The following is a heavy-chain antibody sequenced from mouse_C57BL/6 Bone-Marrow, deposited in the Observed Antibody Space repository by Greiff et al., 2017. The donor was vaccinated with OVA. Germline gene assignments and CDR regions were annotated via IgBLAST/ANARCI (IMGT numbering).Heavy chain of an antibody. CDR2: IWWDDDK. V-gene: IGHV8-8*01. Sequence: QVTLKESGPGILQPSQTLSLTCSFSGFSLSTFGMGVGWIRQPSGKGLEWLAHIWWDDDKYYNPALKSRLTISKDTSKHQVFLKIANVDTAVTATYYCARMDFPYYAMDYWGQVTSVTVSS. CDR3: ARMDFPYYAMDY. CDR1: GFSLSTFGMG. J-gene: IGHJ4*01.